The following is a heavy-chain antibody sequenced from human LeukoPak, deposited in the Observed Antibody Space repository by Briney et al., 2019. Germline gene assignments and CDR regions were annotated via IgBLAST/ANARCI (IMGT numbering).Heavy chain of an antibody. CDR3: ARETEKQWQY. CDR2: VYHSGGGNK. J-gene: IGHJ3*01. CDR1: GGSISSSSYY. D-gene: IGHD6-19*01. V-gene: IGHV4-39*07. Sequence: SETLSLTCTVSGGSISSSSYYWGWIRQPPGKGLEWIGEVYHSGGGNKNYNPSVKSRVTISVDTSKNQFSLTLRSVTAADTAVYYCARETEKQWQYWGQGTMATVSS.